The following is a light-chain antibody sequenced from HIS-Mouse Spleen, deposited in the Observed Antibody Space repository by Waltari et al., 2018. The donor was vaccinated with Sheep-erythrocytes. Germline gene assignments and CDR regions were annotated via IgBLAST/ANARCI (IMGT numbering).Light chain of an antibody. CDR2: QES. CDR3: QAWDSSTAVV. V-gene: IGLV3-1*01. J-gene: IGLJ2*01. Sequence: SYELTQPPSVSVSPGQTASITCSGDKLGDKYACWYQQKPGQSPVLFIYQESKRPSGIPERFSGSNSGNTATLTISGTQAMDEADYYCQAWDSSTAVVFGGGTKLTVL. CDR1: KLGDKY.